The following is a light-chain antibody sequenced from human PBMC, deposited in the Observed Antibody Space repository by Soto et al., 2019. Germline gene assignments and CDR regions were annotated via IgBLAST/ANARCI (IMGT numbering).Light chain of an antibody. Sequence: QSALTQPPSVPGSPGQSVTISCTGTSSDVGSYNRVSWYQQTPGTAPKLMIYEVSHRPSGVPDRFSGSKSGNTASLTISGLQAEDEADYYCSSYTSSSTLVFGGGTKLTVL. CDR1: SSDVGSYNR. CDR2: EVS. CDR3: SSYTSSSTLV. J-gene: IGLJ2*01. V-gene: IGLV2-18*02.